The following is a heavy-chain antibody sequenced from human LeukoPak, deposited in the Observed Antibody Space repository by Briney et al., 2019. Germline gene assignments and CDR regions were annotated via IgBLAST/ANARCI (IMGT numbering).Heavy chain of an antibody. CDR2: ISYDGSNK. D-gene: IGHD3/OR15-3a*01. CDR3: AKTMTAWTKQAFYFDY. V-gene: IGHV3-30*18. J-gene: IGHJ4*02. CDR1: GFSFSSYG. Sequence: GGSLRLSCAASGFSFSSYGMHWVRQAPGKGLEWVAVISYDGSNKNYADSVKGRFTVSRDNSKNTLHLQMNSLKIEDTAVYYCAKTMTAWTKQAFYFDYWGQGSLVTVSS.